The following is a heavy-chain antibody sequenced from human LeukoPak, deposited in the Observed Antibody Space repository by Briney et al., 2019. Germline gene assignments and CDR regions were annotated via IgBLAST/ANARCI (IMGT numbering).Heavy chain of an antibody. CDR1: GYTFTSYD. D-gene: IGHD6-19*01. Sequence: ASVKVSCKASGYTFTSYDINWVRQATGQGLEWMGWMNPNSGNTGYAQKFRGRVTMTRNTSISTAYMELSSLRSEDTAVYYCARGPNPSIAVAGSIDYWGQGTLVTVSP. CDR3: ARGPNPSIAVAGSIDY. V-gene: IGHV1-8*01. CDR2: MNPNSGNT. J-gene: IGHJ4*02.